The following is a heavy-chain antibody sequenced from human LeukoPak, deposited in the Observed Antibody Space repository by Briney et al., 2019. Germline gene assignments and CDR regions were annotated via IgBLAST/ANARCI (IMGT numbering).Heavy chain of an antibody. V-gene: IGHV3-66*02. J-gene: IGHJ6*03. D-gene: IGHD6-13*01. CDR2: IYRGGKT. Sequence: GGSLRRSCAASGLTVSSNYMSWVRQAPGKGLEWVSIIYRGGKTYYADSVKGRFTISRDNSKNTLYLQMNSLRAEETAVYYCARVGYSSSWHYYMDVWGKGTTVTVSS. CDR1: GLTVSSNY. CDR3: ARVGYSSSWHYYMDV.